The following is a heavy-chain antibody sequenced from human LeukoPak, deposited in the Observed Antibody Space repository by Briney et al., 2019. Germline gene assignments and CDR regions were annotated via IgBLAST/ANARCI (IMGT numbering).Heavy chain of an antibody. Sequence: GESLKISCKGSGYSFTNYWIGWVRQMPGKGLEWMGIIYPGDSDTRYSPSFQGQVTFSADKSISTAYLPWSSLKASDTAMYYCARLPDSGSYFAVRAYYFDYWGQGTLVTVSS. CDR3: ARLPDSGSYFAVRAYYFDY. CDR2: IYPGDSDT. CDR1: GYSFTNYW. V-gene: IGHV5-51*01. D-gene: IGHD1-26*01. J-gene: IGHJ4*02.